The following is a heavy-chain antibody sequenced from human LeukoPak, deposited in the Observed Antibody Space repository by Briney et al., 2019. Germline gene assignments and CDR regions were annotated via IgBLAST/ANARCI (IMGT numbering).Heavy chain of an antibody. D-gene: IGHD3-22*01. CDR2: ISSSSSTI. V-gene: IGHV3-48*01. CDR3: ARRSGESVIVGTDAFDI. CDR1: GFTFSSYE. Sequence: PGGSLRLSCAASGFTFSSYEMTWVRPAPGKGLEWVSYISSSSSTIYYADSAKGRFTISRDNAKNSLYLQMNSLRAEDTAVYYCARRSGESVIVGTDAFDIWGQGTMVTVSS. J-gene: IGHJ3*02.